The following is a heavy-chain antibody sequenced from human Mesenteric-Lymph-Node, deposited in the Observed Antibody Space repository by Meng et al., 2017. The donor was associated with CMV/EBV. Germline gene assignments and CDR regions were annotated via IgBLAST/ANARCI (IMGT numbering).Heavy chain of an antibody. Sequence: SETLSLTCTVSGGSISSSSYYWGWIRQPPGKGLEWIGSIYYSGSTYYNPSLKSRVTISVDTSKNQFSLKLSSVTAADTAVYYCARTGEDYGMDVWGQGTTVTVSS. D-gene: IGHD7-27*01. J-gene: IGHJ6*02. CDR1: GGSISSSSYY. CDR3: ARTGEDYGMDV. V-gene: IGHV4-39*07. CDR2: IYYSGST.